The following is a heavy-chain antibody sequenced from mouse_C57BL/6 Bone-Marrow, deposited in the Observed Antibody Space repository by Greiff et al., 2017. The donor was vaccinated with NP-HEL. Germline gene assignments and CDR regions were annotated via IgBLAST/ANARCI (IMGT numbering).Heavy chain of an antibody. CDR2: IDPSDSET. Sequence: VHLQQPGAELVRPGSSVKLSCKASGYTFTSYWMHWVKQRPIQGLEWIGNIDPSDSETHYNQKFKDKATLTVDKSSSTAYMQLSSLTSEDSAVYYCARETGTGFAYWGQGTLVTVSA. V-gene: IGHV1-52*01. J-gene: IGHJ3*01. CDR3: ARETGTGFAY. CDR1: GYTFTSYW. D-gene: IGHD4-1*01.